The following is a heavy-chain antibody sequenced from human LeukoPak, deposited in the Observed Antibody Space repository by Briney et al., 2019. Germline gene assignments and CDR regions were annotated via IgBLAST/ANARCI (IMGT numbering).Heavy chain of an antibody. V-gene: IGHV5-51*01. D-gene: IGHD6-13*01. CDR3: ARHEGSSSWYYYFDY. CDR2: IYPGDSDT. Sequence: WIRQPPGKGLEWIGYIYPGDSDTRYSPSFQGQVTISADKSISTAYLQWSSLKASDTAMYYCARHEGSSSWYYYFDYWGQGTLVTVSS. J-gene: IGHJ4*02.